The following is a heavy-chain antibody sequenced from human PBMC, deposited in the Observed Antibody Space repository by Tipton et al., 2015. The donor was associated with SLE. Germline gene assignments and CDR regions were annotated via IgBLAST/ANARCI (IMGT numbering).Heavy chain of an antibody. V-gene: IGHV4-59*01. CDR1: GGSIKPYY. J-gene: IGHJ4*02. Sequence: TLSLTCSVSGGSIKPYYWSWIRQPPGRGLEWIGYIYYSGTTRYNPSLKSRVTISLDTSENQFSLRLTSVTAADTAVYYCVRGLSQDNWGQGTLVTVSS. CDR2: IYYSGTT. CDR3: VRGLSQDN.